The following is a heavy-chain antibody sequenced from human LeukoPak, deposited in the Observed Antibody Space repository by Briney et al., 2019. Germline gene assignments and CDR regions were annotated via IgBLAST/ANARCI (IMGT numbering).Heavy chain of an antibody. CDR3: VKGPYYESPALDS. J-gene: IGHJ4*02. D-gene: IGHD3-16*01. CDR1: GFTFRDFG. CDR2: INCGGDST. Sequence: GGSLRLSYAASGFTFRDFGMNWVRPTPRKGLEWISHINCGGDSTHYPDFVKGRFTISRDNSQNTLYVQMNSLRTEDTAIYYCVKGPYYESPALDSWGQGTLVTVSS. V-gene: IGHV3-23*01.